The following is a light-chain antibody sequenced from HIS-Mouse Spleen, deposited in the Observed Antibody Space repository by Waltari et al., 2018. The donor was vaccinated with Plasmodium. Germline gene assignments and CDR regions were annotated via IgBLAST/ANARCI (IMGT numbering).Light chain of an antibody. CDR1: QSVSSY. CDR2: DAS. CDR3: QQRSNWPPLT. J-gene: IGKJ4*01. Sequence: EIVLTHSPATLSLSPGETATLSCRASQSVSSYLAWYQQKPGQAPRLLIYDASNRATGITARFSGSRSGTDFSLTISSLEPEDFAVYYCQQRSNWPPLTFGGGTKVEIK. V-gene: IGKV3-11*01.